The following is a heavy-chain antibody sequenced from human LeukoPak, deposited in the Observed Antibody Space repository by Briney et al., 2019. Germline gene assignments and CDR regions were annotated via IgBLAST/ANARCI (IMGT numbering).Heavy chain of an antibody. J-gene: IGHJ6*02. CDR1: GFSLSTSGVG. CDR3: AHSTGSGLYYYYYGVDV. CDR2: IYWDDNK. D-gene: IGHD3-10*01. V-gene: IGHV2-5*02. Sequence: SGPTLVNPTQTLTLTCTFSGFSLSTSGVGVGWIRQPPGKALEWLALIYWDDNKRYSPSLKSRLTITKDTSKNQVVLTMTNMDPVDTATYYCAHSTGSGLYYYYYGVDVWGQGTTVTVSS.